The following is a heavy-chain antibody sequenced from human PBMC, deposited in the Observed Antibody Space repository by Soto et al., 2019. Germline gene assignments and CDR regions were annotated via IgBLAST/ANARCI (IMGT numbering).Heavy chain of an antibody. CDR3: ARELTGYRYGPGEVY. D-gene: IGHD5-18*01. Sequence: LSLTCTVSGGSISSSDYYWTWIRQPPGKGLEWIGYIDYSGSTYYNPSLKSRVTISVDTSKNQFSLTLTSMTAADTAVYFCARELTGYRYGPGEVYWGQGTLVTVSS. CDR2: IDYSGST. CDR1: GGSISSSDYY. V-gene: IGHV4-30-4*01. J-gene: IGHJ4*02.